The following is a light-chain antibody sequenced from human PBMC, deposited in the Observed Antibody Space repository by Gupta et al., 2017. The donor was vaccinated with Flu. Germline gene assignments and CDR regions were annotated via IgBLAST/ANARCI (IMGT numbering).Light chain of an antibody. V-gene: IGKV4-1*01. CDR1: QSLLYSSNNKNY. CDR2: WAS. Sequence: DIMMTQPPDSLAVSLGERATINCKSSQSLLYSSNNKNYLAWYQQKPGQPPKLLICWASTRESGVPDRFSGSGSGTXFTLTIXSLQAEDVAVYYCQQDDNSPMTFGXGTKVEIK. J-gene: IGKJ1*01. CDR3: QQDDNSPMT.